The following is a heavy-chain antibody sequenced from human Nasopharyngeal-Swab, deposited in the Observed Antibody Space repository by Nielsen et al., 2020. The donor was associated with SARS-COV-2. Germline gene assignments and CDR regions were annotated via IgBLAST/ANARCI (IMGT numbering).Heavy chain of an antibody. CDR3: ARAGAAAPGVYYGMDV. CDR1: RYTFTSYD. V-gene: IGHV1-8*01. D-gene: IGHD6-13*01. Sequence: ASVNVSCKASRYTFTSYDINWVRQATGQGLEWMGWMNPNSGNTGYAQKFQGRVTMTRNTSISTAYMELSSLRSEDTAVYYCARAGAAAPGVYYGMDVWGQGTTVTVSS. CDR2: MNPNSGNT. J-gene: IGHJ6*02.